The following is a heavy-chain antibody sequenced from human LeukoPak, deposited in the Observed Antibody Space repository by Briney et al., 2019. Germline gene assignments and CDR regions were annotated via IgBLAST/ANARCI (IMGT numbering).Heavy chain of an antibody. CDR1: GVTFSSSS. V-gene: IGHV1-69*06. Sequence: ASVKVSCKASGVTFSSSSINWVRQAPGQGLEWMGGIIPIFGTANYAQKFQGRVTITADKSTSTAYMELNSLRSEDTAVYYCARGASRSFDYWGQGTLVAVSS. J-gene: IGHJ4*02. CDR2: IIPIFGTA. CDR3: ARGASRSFDY.